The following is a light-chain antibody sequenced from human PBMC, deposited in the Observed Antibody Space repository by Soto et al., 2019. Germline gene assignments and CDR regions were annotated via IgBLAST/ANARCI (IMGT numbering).Light chain of an antibody. V-gene: IGLV1-40*01. J-gene: IGLJ2*01. CDR1: SSNIGAGYD. CDR2: GNS. CDR3: QSYDSSLSVV. Sequence: QSVLTQPPSVSGAPGQMVTISCTGNSSNIGAGYDVHWYQQLPGTAPKLLIYGNSNRPSGVPDRFSGSKSGTSASLAITGLQAEDEADYYCQSYDSSLSVVFGGGTKLTVL.